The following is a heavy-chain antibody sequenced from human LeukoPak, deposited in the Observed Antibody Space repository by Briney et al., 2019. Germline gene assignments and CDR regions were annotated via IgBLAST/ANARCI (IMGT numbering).Heavy chain of an antibody. J-gene: IGHJ3*02. CDR2: INPSGGST. CDR1: GYTFTSYY. V-gene: IGHV1-46*01. D-gene: IGHD6-6*01. Sequence: ASVKVSCKASGYTFTSYYMHWVRQAPGRGLEWMGIINPSGGSTSYAQKFQGRVTMTRDTSTSTVYMELSSLRSEDTSVYYCARGAKQLVHSLRAFDIWGQGTMVTVSS. CDR3: ARGAKQLVHSLRAFDI.